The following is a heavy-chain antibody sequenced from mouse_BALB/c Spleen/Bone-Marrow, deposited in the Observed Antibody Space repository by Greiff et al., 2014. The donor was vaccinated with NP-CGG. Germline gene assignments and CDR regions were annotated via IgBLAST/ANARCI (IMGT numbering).Heavy chain of an antibody. CDR2: IDPENGNT. CDR3: VRGNFQFAY. CDR1: GFNIKEFY. J-gene: IGHJ3*01. Sequence: EVKLMESVAELVRPGALVKLSCITSGFNIKEFYMHWVKQRPEQGLEWIGWIDPENGNTIYDPNFQGKASISADTSSNTAYLQLSNLTSEDTAVYYCVRGNFQFAYWGQGTLVTVSA. V-gene: IGHV14-1*02.